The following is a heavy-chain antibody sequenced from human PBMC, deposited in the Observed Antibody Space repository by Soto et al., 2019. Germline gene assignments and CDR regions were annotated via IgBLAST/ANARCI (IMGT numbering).Heavy chain of an antibody. D-gene: IGHD3-3*01. CDR1: GDSISSGYY. CDR3: AREGFLEWLVRGVPSYGMDV. CDR2: IYYSGST. V-gene: IGHV4-61*01. J-gene: IGHJ6*02. Sequence: PSETLSLTCAVSGDSISSGYYWAWIRQPPGKGLEWIGYIYYSGSTNYNPSLKSRVTISVDTSKNQFSLKLSSVTAADTAVYYCAREGFLEWLVRGVPSYGMDVWGQGTTVTVSS.